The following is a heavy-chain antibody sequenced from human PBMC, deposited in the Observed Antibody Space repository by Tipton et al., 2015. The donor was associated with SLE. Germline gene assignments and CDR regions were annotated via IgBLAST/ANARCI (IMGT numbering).Heavy chain of an antibody. J-gene: IGHJ3*02. D-gene: IGHD6-13*01. CDR1: GGSFSGYY. CDR2: INHSGST. CDR3: ARPLAAAHDAFDI. Sequence: TLSLTCAVYGGSFSGYYWSWIRQPPGKGLEWIGEINHSGSTNYNPSLKSRVTISVDTSKNQFSLKLSSVTAADTAVYYCARPLAAAHDAFDIWGQGTMVTVSS. V-gene: IGHV4-34*01.